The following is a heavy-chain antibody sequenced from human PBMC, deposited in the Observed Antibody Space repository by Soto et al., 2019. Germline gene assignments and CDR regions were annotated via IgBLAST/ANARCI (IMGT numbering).Heavy chain of an antibody. CDR3: ARSPYTSGHHYGMDV. CDR1: GFTFSLYG. CDR2: IWYDKSNK. J-gene: IGHJ6*02. V-gene: IGHV3-33*01. D-gene: IGHD3-22*01. Sequence: PGGSLTHSCAASGFTFSLYGMQWVRQAPGKGLEWMAVIWYDKSNKYYADSVKGRFTISRDNSKNTLYLQMSGLTAEDTAVYYCARSPYTSGHHYGMDVWGQGTTVTVSS.